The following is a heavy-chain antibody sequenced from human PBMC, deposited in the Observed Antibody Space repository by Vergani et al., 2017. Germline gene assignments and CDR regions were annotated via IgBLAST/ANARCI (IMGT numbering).Heavy chain of an antibody. CDR2: INPNSGGT. V-gene: IGHV1-2*02. J-gene: IGHJ4*02. CDR3: ARDMTAYQYYYDSSGYYDY. CDR1: GYTFTGYY. Sequence: QVQLVQSGAEVKKPGASVKVSCKASGYTFTGYYMHWVRQAPGQGLEWMGWINPNSGGTNDAQKFQGRVTMARDTSISTAYMELSRLSSDDTAGYYCARDMTAYQYYYDSSGYYDYWGQGTLVTVSS. D-gene: IGHD3-22*01.